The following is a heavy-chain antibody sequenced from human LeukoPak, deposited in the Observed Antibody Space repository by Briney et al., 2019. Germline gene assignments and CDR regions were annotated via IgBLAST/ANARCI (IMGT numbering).Heavy chain of an antibody. D-gene: IGHD4-23*01. Sequence: SVKVSCKASGGTFSSYAISWVRQASGQGLEWMGGIIPIFGTANYAQKFQGRVTITTDESTSTAYMELSSLRSEDTAVYYCAATTVASGWFDPWGQGTLVTVSS. CDR2: IIPIFGTA. CDR3: AATTVASGWFDP. V-gene: IGHV1-69*05. J-gene: IGHJ5*02. CDR1: GGTFSSYA.